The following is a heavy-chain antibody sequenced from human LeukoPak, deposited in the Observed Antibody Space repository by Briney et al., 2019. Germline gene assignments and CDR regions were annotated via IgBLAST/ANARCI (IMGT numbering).Heavy chain of an antibody. CDR1: GDSVSRSDSY. V-gene: IGHV4-39*01. CDR2: IYYSGRT. CDR3: ARRRYYDGSGYLE. D-gene: IGHD3-22*01. J-gene: IGHJ1*01. Sequence: SETLSLTCSVSGDSVSRSDSYWDWIRQPPGKGLEWIGTIYYSGRTYYSPSLKSRVTMSVDPSDNQFSLNLRSVTAADTALYYCARRRYYDGSGYLEWGQGTLLSVSS.